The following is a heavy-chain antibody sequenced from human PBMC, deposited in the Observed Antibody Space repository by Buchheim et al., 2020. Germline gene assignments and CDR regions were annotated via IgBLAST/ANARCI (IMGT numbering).Heavy chain of an antibody. D-gene: IGHD6-6*01. J-gene: IGHJ6*02. CDR1: GGSISSSSYY. V-gene: IGHV4-39*01. CDR2: IYYSGST. Sequence: QLQLQESGPGLVKPSETLSLTCTVSGGSISSSSYYWGWIRQPPGKGLEWIGSIYYSGSTNYNPSLKSRVTISVDMSKNQFSLKLSSVTAADTAVYYCARHVGSSSSRIYSYYYGMDVWGQGTT. CDR3: ARHVGSSSSRIYSYYYGMDV.